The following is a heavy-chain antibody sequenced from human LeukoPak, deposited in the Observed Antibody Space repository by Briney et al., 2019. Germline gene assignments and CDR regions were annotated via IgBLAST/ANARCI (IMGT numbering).Heavy chain of an antibody. J-gene: IGHJ5*02. CDR3: ARGTDYDFWSGYYKFGYWFDP. CDR1: GYIFTSYG. D-gene: IGHD3-3*01. V-gene: IGHV1-18*01. Sequence: ASVKVSCKASGYIFTSYGISWVRQAPGQGLEWMGWISAYNGNTNYAQKLQGRVTMTTDTSTSTAYMELRSLRSDDTAVYYCARGTDYDFWSGYYKFGYWFDPWGQGTLVTVSS. CDR2: ISAYNGNT.